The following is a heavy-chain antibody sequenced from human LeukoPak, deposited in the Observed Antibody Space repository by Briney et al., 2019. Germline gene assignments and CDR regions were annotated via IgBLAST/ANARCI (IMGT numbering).Heavy chain of an antibody. Sequence: SETLSLTCTVSGGPISNYYWSWIRQIPGKGLEWIGNIYYSGTTNYNPSLKSRVTISVDTSKNQISLKLGSVTAADTAVYYCAKDVNGDYDYWGQGTLVTVSS. V-gene: IGHV4-59*01. CDR3: AKDVNGDYDY. CDR1: GGPISNYY. J-gene: IGHJ4*02. CDR2: IYYSGTT. D-gene: IGHD4-17*01.